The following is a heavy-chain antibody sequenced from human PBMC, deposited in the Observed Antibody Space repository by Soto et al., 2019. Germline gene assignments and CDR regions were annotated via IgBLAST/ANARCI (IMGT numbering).Heavy chain of an antibody. Sequence: SETLSLTCTVSGGSISSYYWSWIRQPPGKGLEWIGYIYYSGSTNYNPSLKSRVTISVDTSKNQFSLKLSSVTAADTAVYYCARYYDILTGYYFDYWGQGTLVTVSS. CDR3: ARYYDILTGYYFDY. V-gene: IGHV4-59*01. D-gene: IGHD3-9*01. J-gene: IGHJ4*02. CDR2: IYYSGST. CDR1: GGSISSYY.